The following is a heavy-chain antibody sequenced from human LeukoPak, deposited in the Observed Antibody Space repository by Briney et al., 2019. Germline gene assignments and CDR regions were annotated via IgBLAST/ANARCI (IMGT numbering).Heavy chain of an antibody. CDR1: GFTFPNYA. J-gene: IGHJ4*02. CDR2: ISGSGDNT. D-gene: IGHD3-22*01. V-gene: IGHV3-23*01. CDR3: AKGSYYDSSGSFYFDY. Sequence: PGGSLRLSCAASGFTFPNYAITWIRQAPGKGLEWVSGISGSGDNTYYADSVKGRFTISRDNSKNTLYVQVNSLGTEDTAAYYCAKGSYYDSSGSFYFDYWGQGTLITVSS.